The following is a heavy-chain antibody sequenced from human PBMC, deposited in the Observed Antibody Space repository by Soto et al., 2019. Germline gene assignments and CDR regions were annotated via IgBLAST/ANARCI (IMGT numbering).Heavy chain of an antibody. V-gene: IGHV5-51*01. Sequence: PGESLKISCKGSGYSFTSSWIGWVRQMPGEGLEWMGIIHPGDSDTRYSPSFQGQVTISVDKSISTAYLQWSSLKASDTAMYYCAKWPAGASRNWFDPWGQGTLVTVSS. CDR3: AKWPAGASRNWFDP. CDR1: GYSFTSSW. CDR2: IHPGDSDT. D-gene: IGHD1-26*01. J-gene: IGHJ5*02.